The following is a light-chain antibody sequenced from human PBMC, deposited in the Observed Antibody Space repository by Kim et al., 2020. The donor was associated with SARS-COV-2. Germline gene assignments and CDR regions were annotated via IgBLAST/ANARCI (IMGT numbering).Light chain of an antibody. CDR2: DVS. CDR3: SSYTSSSTLVV. CDR1: SSDFGGYNY. Sequence: QSNTISSTGTSSDFGGYNYVSWYQQHPGKAPKLMIYDVSNRPSGVSNRFSGSKSGNTASLTISGLQAEDEADYYCSSYTSSSTLVVFGGGTQLTVL. J-gene: IGLJ2*01. V-gene: IGLV2-14*03.